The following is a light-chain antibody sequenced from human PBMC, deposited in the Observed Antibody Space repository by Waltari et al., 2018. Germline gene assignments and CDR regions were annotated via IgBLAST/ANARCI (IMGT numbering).Light chain of an antibody. CDR1: QNIGIGY. V-gene: IGKV3-20*01. J-gene: IGKJ3*01. CDR3: QHYVNSGCT. Sequence: EIVLTQSPGTLSLSPGERATLSCRASQNIGIGYLAWYQQKPGQAPRLLMYGSSTRASGVPNRFTGTGFGTDFTLTISRLEPEDSGVYYCQHYVNSGCTFGPGTKVDIK. CDR2: GSS.